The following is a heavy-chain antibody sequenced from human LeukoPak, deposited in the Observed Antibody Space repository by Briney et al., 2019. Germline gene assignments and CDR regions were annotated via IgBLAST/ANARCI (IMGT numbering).Heavy chain of an antibody. Sequence: SGGSLRLSCAASGFTFSSYAMSWVRQAPGKGLEWVSAISGSGGSTYHADSVKGRFTISRDNSKNTLYLQMNSLRAEDTAVYYCAKEVRHYDFWSGYYPYWGQGTLVTVSS. V-gene: IGHV3-23*01. CDR2: ISGSGGST. CDR1: GFTFSSYA. J-gene: IGHJ4*02. CDR3: AKEVRHYDFWSGYYPY. D-gene: IGHD3-3*01.